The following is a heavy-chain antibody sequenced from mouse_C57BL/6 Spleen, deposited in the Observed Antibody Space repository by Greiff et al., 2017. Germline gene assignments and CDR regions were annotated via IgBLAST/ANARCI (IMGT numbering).Heavy chain of an antibody. CDR3: ASMPNYYGYAMDY. Sequence: QVQLQQPGAELVKPGASVKMSCKASGYTFTSYWITWVKQRPGQGLEWIGDIYPGSGSTNYNEKFKSKATLTVDTSSSTAYMQLSSLTSEDSAVYYCASMPNYYGYAMDYWGQGTSVTVSS. D-gene: IGHD1-1*01. CDR2: IYPGSGST. CDR1: GYTFTSYW. V-gene: IGHV1-55*01. J-gene: IGHJ4*01.